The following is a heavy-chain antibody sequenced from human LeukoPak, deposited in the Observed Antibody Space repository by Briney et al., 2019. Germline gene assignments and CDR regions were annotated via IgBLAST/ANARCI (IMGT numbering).Heavy chain of an antibody. V-gene: IGHV3-21*01. Sequence: GGSLRLSCAASGFTFSSYSMNWVRQAPGKGLEWVSSISSSSSYIYYADSVKGRFTISRDNAKNSLYLQMNSLRAEDTAVYCCARGPQPDAFDIWGQGTMVTVSS. CDR1: GFTFSSYS. J-gene: IGHJ3*02. CDR3: ARGPQPDAFDI. CDR2: ISSSSSYI.